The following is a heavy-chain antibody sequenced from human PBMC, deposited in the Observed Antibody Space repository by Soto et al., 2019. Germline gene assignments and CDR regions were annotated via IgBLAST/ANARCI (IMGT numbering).Heavy chain of an antibody. CDR3: ARHHYDFWSGSYGMDV. V-gene: IGHV5-10-1*01. Sequence: PGESLKVSSKGSGYSFTSYWISWVRKMHGKGLEWMGRIDPSDSYTNYSPSFQGHVTISADKSISTAYLQWSSLKASDTAMYYCARHHYDFWSGSYGMDVWGQGTTVTVSS. D-gene: IGHD3-3*01. CDR2: IDPSDSYT. CDR1: GYSFTSYW. J-gene: IGHJ6*02.